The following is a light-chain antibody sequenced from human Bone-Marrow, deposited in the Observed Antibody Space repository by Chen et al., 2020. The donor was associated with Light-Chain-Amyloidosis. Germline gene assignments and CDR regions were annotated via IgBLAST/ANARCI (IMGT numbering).Light chain of an antibody. CDR1: QLGDKY. CDR3: QAWDSSTGV. V-gene: IGLV3-1*01. CDR2: QYS. Sequence: SYELTQPHSVSVSPGQTASITCSGDQLGDKYACWYQKKPGQSTVLVIYQYSKRPSGIPDRFSGYFSGNTATLNISGNQSMDEADYYCQAWDSSTGVFGGGTKLTVL. J-gene: IGLJ3*02.